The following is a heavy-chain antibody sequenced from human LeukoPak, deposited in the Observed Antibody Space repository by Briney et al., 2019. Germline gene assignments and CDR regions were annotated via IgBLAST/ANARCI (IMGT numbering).Heavy chain of an antibody. J-gene: IGHJ6*03. CDR2: IKQDGSEK. CDR3: AREGYGYYYYYYMDV. Sequence: PGGSLRLSCAASGFTFSSYWMSWVRQAPGKGLEWVANIKQDGSEKYYVDSVKGRFTISRDNAKNSLYLQMNSLRAEDTAVYYCAREGYGYYYYYYMDVWGKGTTVTISS. V-gene: IGHV3-7*01. D-gene: IGHD5-18*01. CDR1: GFTFSSYW.